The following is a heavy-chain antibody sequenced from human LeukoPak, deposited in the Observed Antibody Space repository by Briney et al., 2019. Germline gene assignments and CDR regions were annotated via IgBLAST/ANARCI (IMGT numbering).Heavy chain of an antibody. CDR2: IYYSGIT. CDR3: ARRTLSDSSSPRNYYYYYMDV. Sequence: SETLSLTCSVSGASITSASYFWGWIRQRPGKGLEWIGTIYYSGITYYNPSIKSRVTISIDTSKNQFSLKLSSVTAADTAVYYCARRTLSDSSSPRNYYYYYMDVWGKGTTVTVSS. V-gene: IGHV4-39*07. J-gene: IGHJ6*03. CDR1: GASITSASYF. D-gene: IGHD6-13*01.